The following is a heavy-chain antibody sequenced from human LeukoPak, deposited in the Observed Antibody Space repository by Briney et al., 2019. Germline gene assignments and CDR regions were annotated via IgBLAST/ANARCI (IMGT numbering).Heavy chain of an antibody. CDR2: ISSGGCNT. J-gene: IGHJ4*02. D-gene: IGHD3-10*01. Sequence: PGGSLRLSCAASGFTFSTYAMGWVRQAPGKGLEWISSISSGGCNTNYADSVKGRLTISRDSSKNTRYLQMNSLRVEDTAVYYCATLRSGPFHYWGQGTLVSVSS. V-gene: IGHV3-23*01. CDR3: ATLRSGPFHY. CDR1: GFTFSTYA.